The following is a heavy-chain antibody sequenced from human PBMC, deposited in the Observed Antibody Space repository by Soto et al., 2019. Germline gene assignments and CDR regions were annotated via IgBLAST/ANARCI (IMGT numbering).Heavy chain of an antibody. V-gene: IGHV1-18*01. J-gene: IGHJ4*02. D-gene: IGHD3-3*01. Sequence: ASVKVSCKASGYTFTSYGISWVRQAPGQGLEWMGWISAYNGNTNYAQKLQGRVTMTTDTSTSTAYMELRSLRSDDTAVYYCARANPITIFGVVTTRQFDYWGPGTLVTVSS. CDR3: ARANPITIFGVVTTRQFDY. CDR2: ISAYNGNT. CDR1: GYTFTSYG.